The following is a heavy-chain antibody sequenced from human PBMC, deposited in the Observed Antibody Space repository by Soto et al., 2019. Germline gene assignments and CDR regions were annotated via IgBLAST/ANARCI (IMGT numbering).Heavy chain of an antibody. CDR1: GITYANSG. CDR3: AKDRCSGGRCYENSRGYFYYYGMDV. J-gene: IGHJ6*02. V-gene: IGHV3-30*18. Sequence: HPGGSLRLSCAASGITYANSGMHWVRQAPGKGLEWVAVISYDGTKKYYADSVKGRFTISRDNPRKTLYLQMNSLRGEDTAVYYCAKDRCSGGRCYENSRGYFYYYGMDVWGLGTSVTVSS. D-gene: IGHD2-15*01. CDR2: ISYDGTKK.